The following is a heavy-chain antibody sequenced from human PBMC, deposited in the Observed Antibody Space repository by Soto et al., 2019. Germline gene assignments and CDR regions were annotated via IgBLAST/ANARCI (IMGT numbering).Heavy chain of an antibody. CDR3: VKDSSGWSYYFDY. J-gene: IGHJ4*02. V-gene: IGHV3-64D*06. CDR1: GFTFSSYA. CDR2: ISSNGGST. Sequence: GGSLRLSCSASGFTFSSYAMHWVRQAPVKGLEYVSAISSNGGSTYYADSVKGRFTISRDNSKNTLYLQMSSLRAEDTAVYYCVKDSSGWSYYFDYWGQGTLVTVSS. D-gene: IGHD6-19*01.